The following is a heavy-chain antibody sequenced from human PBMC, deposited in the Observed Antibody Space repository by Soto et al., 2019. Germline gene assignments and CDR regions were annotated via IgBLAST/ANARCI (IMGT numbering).Heavy chain of an antibody. CDR1: GFTFSSYS. D-gene: IGHD6-19*01. CDR2: ISSSSSYI. Sequence: GGSLRLSCAASGFTFSSYSMNWVRQAPGKGLEWVSSISSSSSYIYYADSVKGRFTISRDNAKNSLYLQMNSLRAEDTAVYYCARDGAAVGHFDYWGQGTLVTVSS. V-gene: IGHV3-21*04. CDR3: ARDGAAVGHFDY. J-gene: IGHJ4*02.